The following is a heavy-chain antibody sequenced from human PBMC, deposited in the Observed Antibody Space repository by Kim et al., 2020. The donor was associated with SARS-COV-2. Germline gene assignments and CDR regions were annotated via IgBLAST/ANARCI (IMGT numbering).Heavy chain of an antibody. D-gene: IGHD3-22*01. CDR3: VRGRGGLSMIVVVKGYYYFYMDV. CDR2: INHSGST. J-gene: IGHJ6*03. CDR1: GGSFSGYY. Sequence: SETLSLTCAVYGGSFSGYYWSWIRQPPGKGLEWIGEINHSGSTNYNPSLKSRVTISVDTSKNQFSLKLSSVTAADTAVYYCVRGRGGLSMIVVVKGYYYFYMDVWGKGTTVTVSS. V-gene: IGHV4-34*01.